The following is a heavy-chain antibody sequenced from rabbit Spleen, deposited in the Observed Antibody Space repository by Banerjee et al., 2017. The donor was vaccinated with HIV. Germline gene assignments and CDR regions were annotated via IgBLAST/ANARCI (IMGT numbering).Heavy chain of an antibody. CDR2: IYTANSDT. J-gene: IGHJ6*01. CDR3: ARGGGYTRLDL. D-gene: IGHD1-1*01. CDR1: GFSFSSSYW. V-gene: IGHV1S45*01. Sequence: EQLEESGGGLVKPEGSLTLTCTASGFSFSSSYWICWVRQAPGKGLEWITCIYTANSDTYYASWAKGRFTISKTSSTTVTLQMTSLTAADTATYFCARGGGYTRLDLWGPGTLVTVS.